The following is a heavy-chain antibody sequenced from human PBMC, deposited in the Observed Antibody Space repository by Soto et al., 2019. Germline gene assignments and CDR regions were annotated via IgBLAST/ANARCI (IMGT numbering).Heavy chain of an antibody. J-gene: IGHJ4*02. V-gene: IGHV3-9*01. CDR1: GFTFDDYA. CDR2: ISWNSGSI. D-gene: IGHD6-19*01. Sequence: EVQLVESGGGLVQPGRSLRLSCAASGFTFDDYAMHWVRQAPGKGLEWVSGISWNSGSIGYADSVKGRFTISRDNAKNSLYLQMNSLRAEDTALYYCAKGRLVHEFDYWGQGTLVTVSS. CDR3: AKGRLVHEFDY.